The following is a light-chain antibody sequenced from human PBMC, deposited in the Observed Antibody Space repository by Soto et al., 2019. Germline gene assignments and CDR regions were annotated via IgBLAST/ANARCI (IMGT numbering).Light chain of an antibody. J-gene: IGLJ1*01. V-gene: IGLV2-14*01. Sequence: QSVLAQPASVSGSPGQSIAISCTGTSSDVGRYNYVSWFQQHPGKAPKLMIYDVSNRPSGVSDRFSGSKSGNTASLTISGLQAEDEADYSCSSYTSSNTLVFGTGTKVTDL. CDR3: SSYTSSNTLV. CDR1: SSDVGRYNY. CDR2: DVS.